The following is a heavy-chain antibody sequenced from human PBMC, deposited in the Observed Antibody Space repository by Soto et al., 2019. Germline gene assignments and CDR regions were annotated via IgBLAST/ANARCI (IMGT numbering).Heavy chain of an antibody. V-gene: IGHV1-8*01. J-gene: IGHJ5*02. CDR3: ARGDDFWRGYYLPWFDP. CDR2: MNPNSGNT. D-gene: IGHD3-3*01. Sequence: QVQLVQSGAEVKKPGASVKVSCKASGYTFTSYDINWVRQATGQGLEWMGWMNPNSGNTGNAQKFQGRVTMTRNTSISTAYMELSSLRSEDTAGYYCARGDDFWRGYYLPWFDPWGQGTLVTVSS. CDR1: GYTFTSYD.